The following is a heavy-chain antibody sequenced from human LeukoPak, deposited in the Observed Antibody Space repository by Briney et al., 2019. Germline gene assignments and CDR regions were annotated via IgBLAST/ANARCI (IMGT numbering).Heavy chain of an antibody. J-gene: IGHJ3*02. Sequence: GGSLRLSCAASGFTFSSYSMNWVRQAPGKWLEWVSSISSSSSYIYYADSVKGRFTISRDNAKNSLYLQMNSLRAEDTAVYYCASFPYDAFDIWGQGTMVTVSS. V-gene: IGHV3-21*01. CDR3: ASFPYDAFDI. CDR2: ISSSSSYI. CDR1: GFTFSSYS.